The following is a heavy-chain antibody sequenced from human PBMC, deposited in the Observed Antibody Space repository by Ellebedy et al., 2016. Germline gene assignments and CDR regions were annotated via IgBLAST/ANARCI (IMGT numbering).Heavy chain of an antibody. V-gene: IGHV3-74*03. Sequence: GGPLRLSXVGSGFNFSSYWMHWVRQGPGEGLAWVSRIDSDASITTYTGSVKGRLTISRDNGKNTLYLQMNSLRVEDTAIYYCATSLLAGGAVDNWGQGTLVTVSS. CDR1: GFNFSSYW. D-gene: IGHD2-15*01. J-gene: IGHJ4*02. CDR2: IDSDASIT. CDR3: ATSLLAGGAVDN.